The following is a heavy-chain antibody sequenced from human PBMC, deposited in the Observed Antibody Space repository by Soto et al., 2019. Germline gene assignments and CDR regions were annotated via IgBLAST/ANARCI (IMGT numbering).Heavy chain of an antibody. CDR2: IYYSGST. CDR3: ARGRRDYDSTGYYEGYYFDY. D-gene: IGHD3-22*01. V-gene: IGHV4-31*03. CDR1: GGSISSGGYY. Sequence: SETLSLTCTVSGGSISSGGYYWSWIRQHPGKGLEWIGYIYYSGSTYYNPSLKSRVTISVDTSKNQFSLKLSSVTAADTAVYYCARGRRDYDSTGYYEGYYFDYWGQGTLVTVSS. J-gene: IGHJ4*02.